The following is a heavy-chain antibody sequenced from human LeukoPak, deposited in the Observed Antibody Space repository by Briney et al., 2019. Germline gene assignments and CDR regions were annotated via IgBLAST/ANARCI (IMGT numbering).Heavy chain of an antibody. CDR1: GFTFSIYA. Sequence: GGSLRLSCAASGFTFSIYAMSWVRQAPGKGLEWVSYISSSGSTIYYADSVKGRFTISRDNAKNSLYLQMNSLRAEDTAVYYCAELGITMIGGVWGKGTTVTISS. D-gene: IGHD3-10*02. V-gene: IGHV3-48*03. J-gene: IGHJ6*04. CDR2: ISSSGSTI. CDR3: AELGITMIGGV.